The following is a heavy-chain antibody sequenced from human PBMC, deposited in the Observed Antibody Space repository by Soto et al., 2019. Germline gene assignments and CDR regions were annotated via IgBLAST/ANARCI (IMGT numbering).Heavy chain of an antibody. V-gene: IGHV4-39*01. J-gene: IGHJ6*02. D-gene: IGHD2-2*01. CDR3: DRMRRLPYIVVVPAARRGYYYGMDV. CDR2: VYYSGGT. Sequence: PWETLSLSCTVSGCSFSSSSYYWGWLRQPPGMGLVWLGIVYYSGGTYSNPSLKIRVTISVDTSKNQFSLKLSSVTAADTAVYYCDRMRRLPYIVVVPAARRGYYYGMDVWGQGTTVTVSS. CDR1: GCSFSSSSYY.